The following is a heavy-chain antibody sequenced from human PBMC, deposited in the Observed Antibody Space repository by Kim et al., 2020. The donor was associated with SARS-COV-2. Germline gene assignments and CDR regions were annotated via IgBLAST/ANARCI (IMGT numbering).Heavy chain of an antibody. CDR2: IGTAGDT. CDR3: ARSRPRKGWGSYRSQATHYGMDD. CDR1: GFTFSNYD. J-gene: IGHJ6*02. Sequence: GGSLRLSCAASGFTFSNYDMHWVRQATGKGLEWVSAIGTAGDTYYPGSVKGRFTNSRENAKNSLYLQMNSMSAGDTAVYYCARSRPRKGWGSYRSQATHYGMDDWVQGTTVSVS. D-gene: IGHD3-16*02. V-gene: IGHV3-13*01.